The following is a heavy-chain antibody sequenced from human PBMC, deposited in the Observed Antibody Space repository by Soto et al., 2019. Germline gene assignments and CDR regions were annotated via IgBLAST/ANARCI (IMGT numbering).Heavy chain of an antibody. CDR1: GYSITSYW. D-gene: IGHD3-10*01. Sequence: PGEFLRISCRGSGYSITSYWIGWVRQMPGKGLEWMGIIYPGDSDTRYSPSFQGQVTISADKSISTAYLQWSSLKASDTAMYYCAGGGVRGVITRTRDYYGMDVWGQGTTVTVSS. V-gene: IGHV5-51*01. CDR2: IYPGDSDT. J-gene: IGHJ6*02. CDR3: AGGGVRGVITRTRDYYGMDV.